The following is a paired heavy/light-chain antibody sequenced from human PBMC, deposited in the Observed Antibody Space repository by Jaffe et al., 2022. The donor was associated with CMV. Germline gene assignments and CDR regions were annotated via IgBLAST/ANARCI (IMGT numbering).Heavy chain of an antibody. Sequence: EVQLVESGGGLVQPGGSLRLSCVASGFTFSDYWAHWVRQVPGKGLVWVSRINSDGSSRTYADFMKGRFTISRDNAKNTLYLQMDSLRAEDTAVYYCARGRIEGATYGNIDYWGQGTLVTVSS. V-gene: IGHV3-74*01. J-gene: IGHJ4*02. CDR3: ARGRIEGATYGNIDY. D-gene: IGHD1-26*01. CDR2: INSDGSSR. CDR1: GFTFSDYW.
Light chain of an antibody. V-gene: IGLV3-10*01. CDR1: ALTKKY. Sequence: SYELTQPPSVSVSPGQTARITCSGDALTKKYAHWYQQKSGQAPVLVIYEDTKRPSGIPERFSGSSSGTMATLTISGAQVEDEADYYCYSTDSSGNHWVFGGGTKLTVL. CDR2: EDT. CDR3: YSTDSSGNHWV. J-gene: IGLJ3*02.